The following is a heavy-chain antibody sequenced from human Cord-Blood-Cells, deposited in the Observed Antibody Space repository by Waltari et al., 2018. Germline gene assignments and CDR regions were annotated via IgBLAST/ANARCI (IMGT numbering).Heavy chain of an antibody. CDR1: GGSISSSSYY. CDR2: IYYSGST. J-gene: IGHJ3*02. Sequence: QLQLQESGPGLVKPSETLSLTCTVSGGSISSSSYYWGWIRQPPGKGLEWIGSIYYSGSTYYNPSLKMPITISVDTSKNQFSLKLSAVTAADTAVYYCATNWNHDAFDIWGQGTMVTVSS. D-gene: IGHD1-1*01. V-gene: IGHV4-39*01. CDR3: ATNWNHDAFDI.